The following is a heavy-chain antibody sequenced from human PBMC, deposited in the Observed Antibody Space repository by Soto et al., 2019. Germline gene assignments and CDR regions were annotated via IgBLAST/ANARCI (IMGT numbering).Heavy chain of an antibody. Sequence: RASVKVSCKTSGYAFTIYDINWVLQATGHGLEWMGWMNPNTGNTGYAQRFQGRVTMTRDTSISTAYMELSSLRSEDTAVYYCARGLRVGIMSAYCMDVWCKGPTVTVSS. CDR3: ARGLRVGIMSAYCMDV. CDR1: GYAFTIYD. V-gene: IGHV1-8*01. CDR2: MNPNTGNT. J-gene: IGHJ6*03. D-gene: IGHD3-3*01.